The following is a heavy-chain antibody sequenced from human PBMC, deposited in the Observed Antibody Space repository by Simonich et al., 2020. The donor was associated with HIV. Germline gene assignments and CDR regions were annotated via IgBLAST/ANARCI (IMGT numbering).Heavy chain of an antibody. Sequence: QLQLQESGPGLVKPSETLSLTCTVSGASISSSSYYWGWIRQPPGKGLEWIGSIYYSGTTYYNPSLTSRVTISLDTSKNQFSLKLSSVTAADTAVYYCARLKSLTWDYWGQGTLVTVSS. V-gene: IGHV4-39*01. J-gene: IGHJ4*02. CDR3: ARLKSLTWDY. CDR1: GASISSSSYY. CDR2: IYYSGTT.